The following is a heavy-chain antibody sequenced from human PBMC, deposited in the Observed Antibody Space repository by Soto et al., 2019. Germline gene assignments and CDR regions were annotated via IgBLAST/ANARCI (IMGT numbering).Heavy chain of an antibody. Sequence: ETLSLTCTVSGGSIGSYYWSWIRQPPGKGLEWIGYIYESGSTNSNPSLQSRVTISVDTSKNQFYLNLSPVTAADTATYYCARARITLVREIIKYNMDIWGQGTTVTVSS. CDR1: GGSIGSYY. V-gene: IGHV4-59*01. D-gene: IGHD3-10*01. CDR3: ARARITLVREIIKYNMDI. J-gene: IGHJ6*02. CDR2: IYESGST.